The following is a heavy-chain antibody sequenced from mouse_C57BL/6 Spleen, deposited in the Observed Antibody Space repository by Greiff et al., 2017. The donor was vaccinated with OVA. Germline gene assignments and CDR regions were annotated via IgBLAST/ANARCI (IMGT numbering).Heavy chain of an antibody. CDR2: IHPSDSDT. CDR1: GYTFTSYW. Sequence: VQLQQPGAELVKPGASVKVSCKASGYTFTSYWMHWVKQRPGQGLEWIGRIHPSDSDTNYNQKFKGKATLTVDKSSSTAYMQLRSLTSEDAAVDYCAISGYSIDEGFAYWGQGTLVTVSA. V-gene: IGHV1-74*01. CDR3: AISGYSIDEGFAY. D-gene: IGHD2-5*01. J-gene: IGHJ3*01.